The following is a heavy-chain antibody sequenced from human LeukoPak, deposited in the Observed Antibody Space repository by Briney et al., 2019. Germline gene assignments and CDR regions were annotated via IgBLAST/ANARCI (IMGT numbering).Heavy chain of an antibody. CDR3: ARDGATVTTTEWYFDL. CDR2: IYHSGST. D-gene: IGHD4-17*01. Sequence: PSQTLSLTCAVPGGSISSGGYSWCGIRQPPGKGLEWIGYIYHSGSTYSNPSLNSRVTISVDRSKNQSSLKLSSVTAADTAVYYCARDGATVTTTEWYFDLWGRGTLVTVSS. V-gene: IGHV4-30-2*01. J-gene: IGHJ2*01. CDR1: GGSISSGGYS.